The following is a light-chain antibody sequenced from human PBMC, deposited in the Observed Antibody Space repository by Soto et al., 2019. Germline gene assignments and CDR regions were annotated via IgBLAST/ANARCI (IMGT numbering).Light chain of an antibody. CDR3: GTWDSSLSVGVV. V-gene: IGLV1-51*01. J-gene: IGLJ2*01. CDR1: SSNIGNNY. CDR2: DNN. Sequence: QSVLTQPPSVSAAPGQTVTISCSGSSSNIGNNYVSWYQQFPGTAPKLLIYDNNKRPSGIPDRFSGSKSGTSATLGITGLQTGDEADYYCGTWDSSLSVGVVFGGGTKVTVL.